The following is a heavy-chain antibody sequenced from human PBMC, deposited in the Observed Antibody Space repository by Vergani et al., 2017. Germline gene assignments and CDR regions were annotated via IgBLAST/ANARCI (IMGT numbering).Heavy chain of an antibody. Sequence: QVQLVQSGAEVKKPGSSVKVSCKASGGTFSSYAISWVRQAPGQGLEWMGRIIPIFGTARSAQKFQGRVTITADESTRTVYMELNSLRSDDSAVYYCARDRMGVRFRQPHYYGMDVWGQGTTVTVSS. D-gene: IGHD1-14*01. V-gene: IGHV1-69*13. CDR3: ARDRMGVRFRQPHYYGMDV. CDR1: GGTFSSYA. CDR2: IIPIFGTA. J-gene: IGHJ6*02.